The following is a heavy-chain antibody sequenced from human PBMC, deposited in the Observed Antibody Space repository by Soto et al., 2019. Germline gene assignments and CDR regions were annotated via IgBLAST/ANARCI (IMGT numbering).Heavy chain of an antibody. Sequence: VGSLRLSCAASGFTFSNYAMTWVRQAPGKGLEWVSGISGGGGSTYYADSVKGRFTISRDNSKKTLFLQMNSLRAEDTALYYCAKGMYYDFWSGSRTSYYYGLDVWGQGTTVTVSS. CDR3: AKGMYYDFWSGSRTSYYYGLDV. CDR2: ISGGGGST. D-gene: IGHD3-3*01. V-gene: IGHV3-23*01. CDR1: GFTFSNYA. J-gene: IGHJ6*02.